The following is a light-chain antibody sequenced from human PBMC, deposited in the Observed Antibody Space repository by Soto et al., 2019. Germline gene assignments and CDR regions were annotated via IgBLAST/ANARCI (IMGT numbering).Light chain of an antibody. Sequence: QSALTQPASVSGSPGQSITISCTGTSSDVGSYNLVSWYQQHPGKAPKLMIYEVSKRPSGVSNRFSGSKSGNTASLTISGLQAEDESNHYCCSYADSSTSWVFGGGTKLTVL. CDR3: CSYADSSTSWV. CDR2: EVS. J-gene: IGLJ3*02. V-gene: IGLV2-23*02. CDR1: SSDVGSYNL.